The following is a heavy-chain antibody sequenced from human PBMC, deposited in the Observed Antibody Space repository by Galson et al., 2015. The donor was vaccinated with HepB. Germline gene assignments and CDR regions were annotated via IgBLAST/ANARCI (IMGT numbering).Heavy chain of an antibody. D-gene: IGHD1-26*01. J-gene: IGHJ3*02. Sequence: SVKVSCKASGYTFTSYYMHWVRQAPGQGLEWMGIINPSGGSTSYAQKFQGRVTMTRDTSTSTVYMELSSLRSEDTAVYYCAGSNHNSMISGSYYRAFDIWGQGTMVTVSS. CDR3: AGSNHNSMISGSYYRAFDI. V-gene: IGHV1-46*01. CDR2: INPSGGST. CDR1: GYTFTSYY.